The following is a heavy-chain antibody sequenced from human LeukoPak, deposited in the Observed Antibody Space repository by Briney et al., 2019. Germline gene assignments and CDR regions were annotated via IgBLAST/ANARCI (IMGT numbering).Heavy chain of an antibody. CDR1: GFTFRSYW. CDR3: ARWARYCSSGSCYSWFDP. CDR2: MKLDGSEE. J-gene: IGHJ5*02. V-gene: IGHV3-7*01. D-gene: IGHD2-15*01. Sequence: GGSLRLSCAASGFTFRSYWMSWVRQAPGKGLEWVTNMKLDGSEEYYVDSVKGRFTISSDNAKNSLYLQMNSLRVDDTAVYYCARWARYCSSGSCYSWFDPWGQGTLVTVSS.